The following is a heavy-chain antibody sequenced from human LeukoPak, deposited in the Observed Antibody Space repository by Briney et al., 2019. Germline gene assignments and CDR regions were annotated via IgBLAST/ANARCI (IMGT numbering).Heavy chain of an antibody. CDR1: GFTFSSYL. J-gene: IGHJ4*02. CDR3: ARVPVGYQGYSSAWYTDY. Sequence: GGSLRLSCAASGFTFSSYLMSWVREAPGKGLEYVSSIISSSSRIFYADSVRGRFTISRDNAKNSLYLQMNSLRAENTAVYYCARVPVGYQGYSSAWYTDYWGQGTLVSVSS. CDR2: IISSSSRI. V-gene: IGHV3-21*01. D-gene: IGHD6-19*01.